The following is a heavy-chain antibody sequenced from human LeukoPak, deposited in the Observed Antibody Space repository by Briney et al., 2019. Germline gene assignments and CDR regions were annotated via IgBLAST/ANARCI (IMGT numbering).Heavy chain of an antibody. CDR2: IYYSGST. J-gene: IGHJ6*02. V-gene: IGHV4-59*01. CDR3: ARGARNGMDV. CDR1: GGSMSNYY. Sequence: SETLSLTCTVSGGSMSNYYWTWIRQPPGKGLEWIGYIYYSGSTNYNPSLKSRVTISVDTSKSQFSLKLSSVTAADTAVYYCARGARNGMDVWGQGTTVTVSS.